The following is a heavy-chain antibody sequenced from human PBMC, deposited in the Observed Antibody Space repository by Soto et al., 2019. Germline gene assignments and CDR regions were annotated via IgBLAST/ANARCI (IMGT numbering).Heavy chain of an antibody. Sequence: GASVKVSCKASGYTFTSYCISWVRQAPGQGLEWMGWISAYNGNTNYAQKLQGRVTMTTDTSTSTAYMELRSLRSDDTAVYYCARVEAQYYDFWSGYYGSNWFYPWGQGTLVTVSS. CDR2: ISAYNGNT. D-gene: IGHD3-3*01. CDR1: GYTFTSYC. V-gene: IGHV1-18*01. J-gene: IGHJ5*02. CDR3: ARVEAQYYDFWSGYYGSNWFYP.